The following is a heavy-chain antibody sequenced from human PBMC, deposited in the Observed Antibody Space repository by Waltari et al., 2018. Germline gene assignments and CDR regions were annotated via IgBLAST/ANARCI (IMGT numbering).Heavy chain of an antibody. Sequence: QAQLVQSGAEVKKPGASVKVSCKASGYTFTSYGISWVRQAPGQGLEWMGWISAYNGKTNYAQKLQGRVTMTTDTYTSTAYMELRRLRSDDTAVYYCARVYLLIREAAAGTSDYWGQGTLVTVSS. V-gene: IGHV1-18*01. CDR3: ARVYLLIREAAAGTSDY. J-gene: IGHJ4*02. CDR1: GYTFTSYG. D-gene: IGHD6-13*01. CDR2: ISAYNGKT.